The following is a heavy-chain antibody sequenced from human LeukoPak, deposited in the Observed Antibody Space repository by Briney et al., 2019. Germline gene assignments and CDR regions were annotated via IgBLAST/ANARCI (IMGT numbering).Heavy chain of an antibody. V-gene: IGHV3-33*06. J-gene: IGHJ2*01. CDR3: AKVGIRISLIVVVFTTADDWYFDL. D-gene: IGHD3-22*01. CDR2: IYYDGSNK. Sequence: GGSLRLSCAASGFIFSSYGMHWVRQAPGKGLEWVAVIYYDGSNKYYADSVRGRFTISRDNSKNTLYLQMDSLRAEDTAVYYCAKVGIRISLIVVVFTTADDWYFDLWGRGTLVTVSS. CDR1: GFIFSSYG.